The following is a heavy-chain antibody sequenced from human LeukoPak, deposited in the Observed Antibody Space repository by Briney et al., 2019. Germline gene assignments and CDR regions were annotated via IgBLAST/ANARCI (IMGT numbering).Heavy chain of an antibody. CDR1: GFTFSSYG. Sequence: GGSLRLSCAASGFTFSSYGMHWVRQAPGKGLEWVAVISYDGSNKYYADSVKGRFTISRDNSKNTLYLQMNSLRAEDTAVYYCAKDDSAIYDYVWGSYRWVDYWGQGTLVTVSS. J-gene: IGHJ4*02. V-gene: IGHV3-30*18. D-gene: IGHD3-16*02. CDR3: AKDDSAIYDYVWGSYRWVDY. CDR2: ISYDGSNK.